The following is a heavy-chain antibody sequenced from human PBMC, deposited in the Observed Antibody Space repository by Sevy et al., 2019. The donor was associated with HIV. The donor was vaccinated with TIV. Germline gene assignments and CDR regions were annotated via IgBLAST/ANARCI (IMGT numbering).Heavy chain of an antibody. J-gene: IGHJ6*03. CDR3: ARARGYSYGYHYYYYMDV. CDR1: GFTVSSNY. Sequence: GGSLRLSCAASGFTVSSNYMSWVRQAPGKGLEWVSVIYSGGSTYYADSVKGRFIISRDNSKNTLYLQMNSLRAEDTAVYYCARARGYSYGYHYYYYMDVWGKGTTVTVSS. V-gene: IGHV3-53*01. CDR2: IYSGGST. D-gene: IGHD5-18*01.